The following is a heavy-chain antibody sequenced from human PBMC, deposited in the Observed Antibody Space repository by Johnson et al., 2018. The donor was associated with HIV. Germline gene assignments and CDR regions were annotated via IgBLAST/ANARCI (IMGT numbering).Heavy chain of an antibody. CDR3: ARFLGYYDSNGYYFGDGFDV. CDR2: LSYDGSTK. Sequence: QVLLVESGGGVVQPGRSLGLSCAASGFSFSSYAMHWVRQAPGKGLEWVASLSYDGSTKDYADSVKGRFTISRDISKNSLYLQMNSLEAEDTAWYYCARFLGYYDSNGYYFGDGFDVWGRGTMVTVSS. J-gene: IGHJ3*01. D-gene: IGHD3-22*01. V-gene: IGHV3-30*04. CDR1: GFSFSSYA.